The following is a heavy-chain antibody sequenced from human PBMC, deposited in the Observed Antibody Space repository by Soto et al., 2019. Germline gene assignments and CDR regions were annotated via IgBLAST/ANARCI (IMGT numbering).Heavy chain of an antibody. J-gene: IGHJ6*02. CDR3: VKERYAQLWLEDYGMDV. CDR2: ISYDGTDK. V-gene: IGHV3-30*18. Sequence: PGGSLRLSCAASGFTFISYGIHWGRQAPGKGLEWVALISYDGTDKYYADSVKGRFTISRDNSKNTLYLQMSSLGPEDTAVYYCVKERYAQLWLEDYGMDVWGQGTTVTVSS. D-gene: IGHD5-18*01. CDR1: GFTFISYG.